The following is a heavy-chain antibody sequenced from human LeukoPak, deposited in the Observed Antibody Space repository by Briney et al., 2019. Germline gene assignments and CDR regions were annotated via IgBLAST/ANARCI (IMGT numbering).Heavy chain of an antibody. CDR2: ILYDGTNK. J-gene: IGHJ4*02. D-gene: IGHD3-22*01. V-gene: IGHV3-30*02. CDR1: GFTFSSFG. CDR3: AKFTGKGYYDSSGYPAAGDY. Sequence: GGSLRLSCAASGFTFSSFGMHWVRQAPGQGLEWVAFILYDGTNKYYADSVKGRFTISRDNSKNTLYLQMNSLRAEDTAVYYCAKFTGKGYYDSSGYPAAGDYWGQGTLVTVSS.